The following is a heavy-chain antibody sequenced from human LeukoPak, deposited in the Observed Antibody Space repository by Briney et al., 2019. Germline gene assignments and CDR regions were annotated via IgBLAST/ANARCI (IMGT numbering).Heavy chain of an antibody. J-gene: IGHJ4*02. D-gene: IGHD6-13*01. V-gene: IGHV3-7*01. Sequence: GGPLRLSCAASGFTFSTYWMSWVRQAPGKGLEWVANIKQDGSEKYYVASVKGRFTISRDNAKSSLFLQMNSLRAEDTAVYYCASSSSSSWTPFDYWGQGTHITVSS. CDR2: IKQDGSEK. CDR3: ASSSSSSWTPFDY. CDR1: GFTFSTYW.